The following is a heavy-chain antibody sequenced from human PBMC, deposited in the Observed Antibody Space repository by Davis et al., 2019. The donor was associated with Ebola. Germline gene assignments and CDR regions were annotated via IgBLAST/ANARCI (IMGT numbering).Heavy chain of an antibody. CDR1: GFPFSTYA. J-gene: IGHJ6*02. Sequence: GESLKISCTASGFPFSTYAMSWVRQAPGKGLEWVSGISSSGDSTYYADSVKGRFTISRDNSKNTLYLQMNSLRAEDTAVYYCAREGLDTAMFYYYGMDVWGQGTTVTVSS. CDR3: AREGLDTAMFYYYGMDV. D-gene: IGHD5-18*01. CDR2: ISSSGDST. V-gene: IGHV3-23*01.